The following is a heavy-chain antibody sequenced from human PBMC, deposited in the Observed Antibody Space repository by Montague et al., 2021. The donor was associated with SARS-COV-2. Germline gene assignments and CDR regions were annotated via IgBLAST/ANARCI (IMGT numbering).Heavy chain of an antibody. CDR3: ARGSGWMGNAFDI. D-gene: IGHD6-19*01. J-gene: IGHJ3*02. Sequence: SETLSLTCTVSGGSISSYYWSWIRQPPGKGLEWIGYIYYSGSTNYNPSLKSRVTTSVDTSKNQFSLKLSSVTAAVTAVYYCARGSGWMGNAFDIWGQGTMVTVSS. V-gene: IGHV4-59*01. CDR2: IYYSGST. CDR1: GGSISSYY.